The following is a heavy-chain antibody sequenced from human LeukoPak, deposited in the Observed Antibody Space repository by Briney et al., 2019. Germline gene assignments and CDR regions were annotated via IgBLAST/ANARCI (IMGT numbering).Heavy chain of an antibody. J-gene: IGHJ3*02. D-gene: IGHD6-19*01. CDR1: GYTFTSYD. CDR2: MNPNSGNT. CDR3: ARKYSSGWYPHDAFDI. V-gene: IGHV1-8*03. Sequence: GASVKVSCKAPGYTFTSYDINWVRQATGQGLEWMGWMNPNSGNTGYAQKFQGRVTITRNTSISTAYMELSSLRSEDTAVYYCARKYSSGWYPHDAFDIWGQGTMVTVSS.